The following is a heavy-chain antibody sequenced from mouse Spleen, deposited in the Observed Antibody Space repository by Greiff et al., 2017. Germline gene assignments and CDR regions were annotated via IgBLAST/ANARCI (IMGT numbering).Heavy chain of an antibody. Sequence: VQLQQPGTELVKPGASVKLSCKASGYTFTSYCMHWVKQRPGQGLEWIGNINPSDGGTNYNDKFKSKATLTVDKSSSTAYLQLSSLTSEDSAVYYCASLSSYYFDYWGQGTTLTVSS. CDR3: ASLSSYYFDY. V-gene: IGHV1-53*01. CDR2: INPSDGGT. D-gene: IGHD3-1*01. CDR1: GYTFTSYC. J-gene: IGHJ2*01.